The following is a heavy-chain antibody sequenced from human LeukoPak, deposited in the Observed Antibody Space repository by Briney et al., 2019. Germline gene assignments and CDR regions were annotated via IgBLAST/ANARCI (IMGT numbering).Heavy chain of an antibody. J-gene: IGHJ4*02. Sequence: SGTLSLTCAVYGGSFSGYYWSWIRQPPGKGLEWIGEINHSGSTNYNPSLKSRVTISVDTSKNQFSLKLSSVTAADTAVYYCARGLRPSDYWGQGTLVTVSS. CDR1: GGSFSGYY. CDR2: INHSGST. D-gene: IGHD4-17*01. V-gene: IGHV4-34*01. CDR3: ARGLRPSDY.